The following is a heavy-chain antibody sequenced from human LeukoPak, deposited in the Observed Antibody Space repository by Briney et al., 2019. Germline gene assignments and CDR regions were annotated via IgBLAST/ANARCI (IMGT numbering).Heavy chain of an antibody. D-gene: IGHD3-9*01. CDR2: IYYSGST. J-gene: IGHJ5*02. Sequence: SETLSLTCTVSGGSISSYYWSWIRQPPGKGLEWIGYIYYSGSTNYNPSLKSRVTISVDTSKNQFSLKLSSVTAADTAVYYCARSGLYYDILTGYSLDWFDPWGQGTLVTVSS. CDR3: ARSGLYYDILTGYSLDWFDP. CDR1: GGSISSYY. V-gene: IGHV4-59*01.